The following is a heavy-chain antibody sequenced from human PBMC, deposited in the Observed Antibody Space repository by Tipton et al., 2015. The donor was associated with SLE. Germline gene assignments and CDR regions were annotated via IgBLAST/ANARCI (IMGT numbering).Heavy chain of an antibody. Sequence: LRLSCSVPGGSISSSSYYWGWIRQPPGKGLEWIGSIYYSGSTYYNPSLKSRVTISVDTSKNQFSLKLSSVTAADTAVYYCARATDWNLSPDVWGKGTTVTVSS. CDR2: IYYSGST. CDR3: ARATDWNLSPDV. CDR1: GGSISSSSYY. V-gene: IGHV4-39*07. J-gene: IGHJ6*04. D-gene: IGHD1-7*01.